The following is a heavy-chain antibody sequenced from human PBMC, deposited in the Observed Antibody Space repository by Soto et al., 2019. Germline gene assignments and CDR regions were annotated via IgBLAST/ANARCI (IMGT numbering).Heavy chain of an antibody. V-gene: IGHV4-61*01. Sequence: PSETLSLTCTVSGGSGSSGSDYWSWIRQPPGRGLEWIGYIYNSGSTDYNTSLKSRVTISVDTSKNQFSLKLTSVTAADTAVYYCASGSSATAYIDYWGQGTQVTVSS. CDR2: IYNSGST. J-gene: IGHJ4*02. CDR1: GGSGSSGSDY. CDR3: ASGSSATAYIDY. D-gene: IGHD6-13*01.